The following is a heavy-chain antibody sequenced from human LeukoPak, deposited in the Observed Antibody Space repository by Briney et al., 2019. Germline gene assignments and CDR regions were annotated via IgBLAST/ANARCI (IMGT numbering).Heavy chain of an antibody. V-gene: IGHV1-18*01. J-gene: IGHJ4*02. CDR1: GYTFTSYG. CDR3: AAEPSGGKDFDY. CDR2: ISAYNGNT. Sequence: ASVKVSCKASGYTFTSYGITWVRQAPGQGLEWMGWISAYNGNTNYAQKLQGRVTMTTDTSTSTAYMELRSLRSDETAVYYCAAEPSGGKDFDYWGQGTLVTVSS. D-gene: IGHD6-25*01.